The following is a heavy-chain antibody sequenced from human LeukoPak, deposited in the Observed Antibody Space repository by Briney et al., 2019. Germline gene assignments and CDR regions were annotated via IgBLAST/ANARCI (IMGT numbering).Heavy chain of an antibody. D-gene: IGHD6-13*01. Sequence: WETLSLTCAVYGGSLSGSCCSWVRQPPGKGMECMREVNDSGSTNYKPSVKSRVTISVDTSKNPFSLKLNSVTAADTAVYYCASIAAAGGFLNWFDPWGQGTLVTASS. V-gene: IGHV4-34*01. CDR2: VNDSGST. J-gene: IGHJ5*02. CDR3: ASIAAAGGFLNWFDP. CDR1: GGSLSGSC.